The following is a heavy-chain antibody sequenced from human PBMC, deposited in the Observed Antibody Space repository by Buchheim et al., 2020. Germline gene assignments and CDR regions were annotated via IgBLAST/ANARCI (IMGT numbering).Heavy chain of an antibody. Sequence: EVQLLESGGGLVQPGGSLRLSCAASGFTFSSYAMSWVRQAPGKGLEGVSVISGTGGSTFYAASVKGRFSISRANSKNTLYLQMNSLRAEDTAIYFCAKDLGIAAPGTGTRWGQGTL. CDR2: ISGTGGST. CDR3: AKDLGIAAPGTGTR. J-gene: IGHJ4*02. CDR1: GFTFSSYA. D-gene: IGHD6-13*01. V-gene: IGHV3-23*01.